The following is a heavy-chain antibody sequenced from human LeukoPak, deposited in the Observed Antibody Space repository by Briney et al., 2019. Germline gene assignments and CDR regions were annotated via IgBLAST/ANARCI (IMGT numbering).Heavy chain of an antibody. CDR3: ARRIFGRLRYFDY. Sequence: PSETLSLTCTVSGYSISSGYYWGWIRQPPGKGLEWIGSIYYSGSTYYNPSLKSRVTISVDTSKNQFSLKLSSVTAADTAVYYCARRIFGRLRYFDYWGQGTLVTVSS. V-gene: IGHV4-38-2*02. CDR1: GYSISSGYY. J-gene: IGHJ4*02. CDR2: IYYSGST. D-gene: IGHD3-10*02.